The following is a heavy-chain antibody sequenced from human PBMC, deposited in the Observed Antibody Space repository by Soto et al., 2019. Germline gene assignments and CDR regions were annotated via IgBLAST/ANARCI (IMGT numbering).Heavy chain of an antibody. CDR1: GGTFSSYA. J-gene: IGHJ6*02. Sequence: ASVKVSCKASGGTFSSYAISWVRQAPGQGLEWMGGIIPIFGTANYAQKFQGRVTITADESTSTAYMELSSLRSEDTAVYYCASSRIGALDVWGQGTTVTVSS. CDR3: ASSRIGALDV. V-gene: IGHV1-69*13. D-gene: IGHD3-16*01. CDR2: IIPIFGTA.